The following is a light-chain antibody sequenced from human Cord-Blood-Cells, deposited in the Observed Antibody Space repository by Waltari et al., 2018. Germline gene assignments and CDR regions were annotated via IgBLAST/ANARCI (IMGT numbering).Light chain of an antibody. CDR2: DVS. CDR1: SSDVGGYNY. V-gene: IGLV2-11*01. Sequence: QSALTQPRSVSGSPGQSVTISCTGTSSDVGGYNYVSWYQQHPGKAPKPMIYDVSKRPSGVPDRFFGSKSGNTASLTISGLQAEDEADYYCCSYAGSYTVVFGGGTKLTVL. J-gene: IGLJ2*01. CDR3: CSYAGSYTVV.